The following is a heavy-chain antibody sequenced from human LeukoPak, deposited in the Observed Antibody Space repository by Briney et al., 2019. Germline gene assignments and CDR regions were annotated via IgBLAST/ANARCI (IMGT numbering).Heavy chain of an antibody. CDR2: ISSNGDNT. CDR1: GFTFSTYV. J-gene: IGHJ4*02. Sequence: GGSLRLSCSVSGFTFSTYVMHWVRQAPGKGLEYVSAISSNGDNTYYAASVKGRFTISRDNSKNTLYLQMSSLRADDTAVYYCVRGTGYWGQGTLVTVSS. CDR3: VRGTGY. V-gene: IGHV3-64D*06.